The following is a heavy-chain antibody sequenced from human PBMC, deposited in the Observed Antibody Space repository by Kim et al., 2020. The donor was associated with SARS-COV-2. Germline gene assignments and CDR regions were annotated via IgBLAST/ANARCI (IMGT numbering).Heavy chain of an antibody. D-gene: IGHD2-15*01. CDR2: IYYSGST. V-gene: IGHV4-39*01. CDR1: GGSISSSSYY. Sequence: SETLSLTCTVSGGSISSSSYYWGWIRQPPGKGLEWIGSIYYSGSTYYNPSLKSRVTISVDTSKNQFSLKLSSVTAADTAVYYCARLGSMLLTVVSSSFD. J-gene: IGHJ4*01. CDR3: ARLGSMLLTVVSSSFD.